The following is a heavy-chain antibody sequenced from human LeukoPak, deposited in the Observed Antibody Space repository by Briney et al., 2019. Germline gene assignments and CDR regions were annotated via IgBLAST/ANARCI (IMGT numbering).Heavy chain of an antibody. CDR2: ISSYNANT. V-gene: IGHV1-18*01. Sequence: GASVKVSCKASGYTFTSYVISWVRQAPGQGLEWMGWISSYNANTNYAQKLQGRVTMTTDTSTSTVYMELRSLRSDDTAVYYCARVRSGSYLGYFDYWGQGTLVTVSS. CDR1: GYTFTSYV. D-gene: IGHD1-26*01. CDR3: ARVRSGSYLGYFDY. J-gene: IGHJ4*02.